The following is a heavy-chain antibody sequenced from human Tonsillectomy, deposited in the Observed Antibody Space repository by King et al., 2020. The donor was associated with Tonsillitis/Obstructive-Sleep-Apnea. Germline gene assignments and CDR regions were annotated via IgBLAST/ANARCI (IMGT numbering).Heavy chain of an antibody. CDR1: GGSFSGYY. CDR3: ARGFPDWCSTSCRYRRKNYYLDV. V-gene: IGHV4-34*01. D-gene: IGHD2-2*01. J-gene: IGHJ6*03. CDR2: INHSGST. Sequence: VQLQQWGAGLLKPSETLSLTCAVYGGSFSGYYWSWIRQPPGKGLEWIGEINHSGSTNYNPSLKSRVTISVDTSKNQFSLKLSSVTAADTAVYYCARGFPDWCSTSCRYRRKNYYLDVCGNGTPVTVSS.